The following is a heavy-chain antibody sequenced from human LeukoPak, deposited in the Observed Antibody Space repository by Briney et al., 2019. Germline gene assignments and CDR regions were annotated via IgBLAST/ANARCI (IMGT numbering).Heavy chain of an antibody. CDR2: ISSSSSYI. V-gene: IGHV3-21*01. D-gene: IGHD3-10*01. J-gene: IGHJ5*02. CDR3: ASEPRSIGSGSYLNWFDP. Sequence: PGRSLRLSCAASGFTFSSYSMNWVRQAPGKGLEWVSSISSSSSYIYYADSVKGRFTISRDNAKNSLYLQMNSLRAEDTAVYYCASEPRSIGSGSYLNWFDPWGQGTLVTVSS. CDR1: GFTFSSYS.